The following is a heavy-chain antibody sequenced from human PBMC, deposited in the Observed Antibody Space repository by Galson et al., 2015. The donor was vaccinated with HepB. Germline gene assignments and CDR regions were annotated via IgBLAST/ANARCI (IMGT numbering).Heavy chain of an antibody. J-gene: IGHJ4*02. CDR2: ISYDGSDK. V-gene: IGHV3-30-3*01. CDR3: AREGDYGDYSFDY. CDR1: GFTFSSYP. Sequence: SLRLSCAASGFTFSSYPIHWVRQAPGKGLEWVAVISYDGSDKYYGDSVKGRFTISRDNSKNTLYLQMNSLRADDTAIYYCAREGDYGDYSFDYWGQGTLVTVSS. D-gene: IGHD4-17*01.